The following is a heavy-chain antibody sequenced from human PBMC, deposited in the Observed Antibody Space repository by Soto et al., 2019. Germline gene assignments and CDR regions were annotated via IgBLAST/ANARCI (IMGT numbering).Heavy chain of an antibody. CDR1: GGSISSSSYY. V-gene: IGHV4-39*02. CDR3: ARDEIFGVVIIPTGLFDY. D-gene: IGHD3-3*01. J-gene: IGHJ4*02. Sequence: SETLSLTCTVSGGSISSSSYYWGWIRQPPGKGLEWIGSIYYSGSTYYNPSLKSRVTISVDTSKNQFSLKLSSVTAADTAVYYCARDEIFGVVIIPTGLFDYWGQGTLVTVSS. CDR2: IYYSGST.